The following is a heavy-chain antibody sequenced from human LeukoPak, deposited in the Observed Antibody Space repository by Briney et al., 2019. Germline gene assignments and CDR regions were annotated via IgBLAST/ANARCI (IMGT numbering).Heavy chain of an antibody. V-gene: IGHV1-69*04. D-gene: IGHD4-17*01. CDR1: GDTFNNYA. Sequence: GASVKVSCKTSGDTFNNYAVTWMRQAPGRGLEWMGKILPPQEIEDYAQKFQDRVTMTADRSTNTVYMELSSLTSEDTATYYCARVSPTTEGFDYWGQGTLVIVSS. CDR3: ARVSPTTEGFDY. CDR2: ILPPQEIE. J-gene: IGHJ4*02.